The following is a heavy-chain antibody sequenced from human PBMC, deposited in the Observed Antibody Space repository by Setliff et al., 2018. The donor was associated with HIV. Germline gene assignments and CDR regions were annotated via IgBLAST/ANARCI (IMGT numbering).Heavy chain of an antibody. J-gene: IGHJ5*02. CDR3: ARQDRWVNYFDA. Sequence: SETLSLTCAVYGVSFSGYSWSWIRQPPGKGLEWIGEIFHNGTINCNPSLKSRVALSIDTFKSQISLNMTAVTAADTAVYFCARQDRWVNYFDAWGQGILVTVSS. D-gene: IGHD4-4*01. CDR2: IFHNGTI. V-gene: IGHV4-34*12. CDR1: GVSFSGYS.